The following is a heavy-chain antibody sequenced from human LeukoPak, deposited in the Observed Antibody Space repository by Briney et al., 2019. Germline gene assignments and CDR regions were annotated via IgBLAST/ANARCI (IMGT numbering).Heavy chain of an antibody. CDR3: ARGYSSSWENKSTWSGFDP. CDR2: ILEDGSEK. CDR1: GFTFSNYL. J-gene: IGHJ5*02. Sequence: GGSLRLSCAASGFTFSNYLMSWVRQAPGKGLEWVANILEDGSEKYYVDSVKGRFTISRDNAKNSLFLQMNSLRAEDTALYYCARGYSSSWENKSTWSGFDPWGQGTLVTVSS. V-gene: IGHV3-7*01. D-gene: IGHD6-13*01.